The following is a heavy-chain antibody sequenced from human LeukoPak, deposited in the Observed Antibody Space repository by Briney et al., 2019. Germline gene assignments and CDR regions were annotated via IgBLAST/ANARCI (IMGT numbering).Heavy chain of an antibody. CDR3: ARDIAPAGVYWYFDL. V-gene: IGHV1-46*01. CDR1: GYTYTSYY. D-gene: IGHD6-13*01. Sequence: ASVKVSCRASGYTYTSYYMHWVRQAPGQGLEWMGIINPSGGSTSYAQKFQGRVTMTRDTSTSTVYMELSSLRSEDTAVYYCARDIAPAGVYWYFDLWVRGTLVTVSS. CDR2: INPSGGST. J-gene: IGHJ2*01.